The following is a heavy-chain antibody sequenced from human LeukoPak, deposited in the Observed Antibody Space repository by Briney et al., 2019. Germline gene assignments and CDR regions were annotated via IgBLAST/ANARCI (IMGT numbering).Heavy chain of an antibody. J-gene: IGHJ4*02. V-gene: IGHV1-69*04. CDR3: ARPPPPDIAADGDY. CDR2: VIPILDVA. D-gene: IGHD6-13*01. CDR1: GGTFSYYA. Sequence: GASVKVSCKASGGTFSYYAISWVRQAPGQGLEWMGRVIPILDVANYAQKFQGRITMTADKSTSTAYMELSSLRSEDTAVYYCARPPPPDIAADGDYWGQGTLVTVSS.